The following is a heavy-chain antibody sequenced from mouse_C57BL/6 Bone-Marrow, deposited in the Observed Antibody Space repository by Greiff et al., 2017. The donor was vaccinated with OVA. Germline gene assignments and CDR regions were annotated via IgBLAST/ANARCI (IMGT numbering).Heavy chain of an antibody. V-gene: IGHV1-81*01. CDR3: ANLVLLGWFAY. J-gene: IGHJ3*01. CDR2: IYPRSGNT. D-gene: IGHD1-1*02. Sequence: VKLVESGAELARPGASVKLSCKASGYTFTSYGIRWVKQRTGQGLEWIGKIYPRSGNTYYHDKFKGKATLTADKSSSTADMELRSLTSDDAAVYFCANLVLLGWFAYWGQGTLVTVSA. CDR1: GYTFTSYG.